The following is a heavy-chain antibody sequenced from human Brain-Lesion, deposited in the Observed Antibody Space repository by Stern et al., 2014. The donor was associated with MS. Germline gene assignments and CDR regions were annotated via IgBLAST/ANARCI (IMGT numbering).Heavy chain of an antibody. CDR3: ARGVGDY. CDR2: INRDGSDT. V-gene: IGHV3-74*01. Sequence: DVQLVESGGGLVQPGGSLGLSCAASGFNFSSYWMHWVRQFPAKGLVWVSQINRDGSDTSYADSVKGRFSISRDNIRNMLYLRMTSLRAEDTAVYYCARGVGDYWGQGARVTVSS. CDR1: GFNFSSYW. D-gene: IGHD3-16*01. J-gene: IGHJ4*02.